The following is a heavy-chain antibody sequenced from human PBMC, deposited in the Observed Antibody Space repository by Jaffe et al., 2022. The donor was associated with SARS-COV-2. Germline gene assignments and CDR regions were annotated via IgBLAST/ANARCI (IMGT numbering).Heavy chain of an antibody. V-gene: IGHV3-9*01. CDR2: LTWDSGRI. CDR1: GFTFDDSA. D-gene: IGHD5-12*01. Sequence: EVQLEESGGGLVHPGRSLRLSCAASGFTFDDSAMHWVRQAPGKGLEWVSGLTWDSGRIGYADSVKGRFTVSRDNAKNFLFLQMNSLRAEDTALYFCAKDRGYSSFLGLEYWGQGTLVTVSS. J-gene: IGHJ4*02. CDR3: AKDRGYSSFLGLEY.